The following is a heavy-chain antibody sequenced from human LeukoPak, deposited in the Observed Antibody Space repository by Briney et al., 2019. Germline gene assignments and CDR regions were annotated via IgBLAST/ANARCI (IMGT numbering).Heavy chain of an antibody. CDR3: ALPLYYYDSSGYFGQTPYYFDY. CDR1: GFTFSSYG. V-gene: IGHV3-30*03. Sequence: GSLRLSCAASGFTFSSYGMHWVRQAPGKGLEWVAVISYDGSNKYYADSVKGRFTISRDNSKNTLYLQMNSLRAEDTAVYYCALPLYYYDSSGYFGQTPYYFDYWGQGTLVTVSS. CDR2: ISYDGSNK. J-gene: IGHJ4*02. D-gene: IGHD3-22*01.